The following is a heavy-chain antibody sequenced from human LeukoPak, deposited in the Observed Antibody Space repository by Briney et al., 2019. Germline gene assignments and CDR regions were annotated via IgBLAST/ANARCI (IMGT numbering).Heavy chain of an antibody. J-gene: IGHJ4*02. V-gene: IGHV3-7*01. CDR2: IKQDGREK. CDR3: ARDVRGVIRASDY. Sequence: GGSLRLSCAAAGFTFSSYWMSWVRQAPGKGLEWVANIKQDGREKYYVDSVKGRFTISRDNAKNSLYLQMNSLRAEDTAVYYCARDVRGVIRASDYWGQGTLVTVSS. CDR1: GFTFSSYW. D-gene: IGHD3-10*02.